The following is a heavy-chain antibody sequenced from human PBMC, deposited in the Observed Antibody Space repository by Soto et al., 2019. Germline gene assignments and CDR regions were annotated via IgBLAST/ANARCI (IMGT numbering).Heavy chain of an antibody. Sequence: QVQLQESGPGLVKPSQTLSLTCTVSGGSISSGGYYWSWIRQHPGKGLEWIGYIYYSGSTYYNPSLKIRVTMSLDTSKNQFSLKLSSVTAADTAVYYCARVGGINWFDPWGQGTLVTVSS. V-gene: IGHV4-31*03. CDR3: ARVGGINWFDP. CDR2: IYYSGST. D-gene: IGHD1-20*01. J-gene: IGHJ5*02. CDR1: GGSISSGGYY.